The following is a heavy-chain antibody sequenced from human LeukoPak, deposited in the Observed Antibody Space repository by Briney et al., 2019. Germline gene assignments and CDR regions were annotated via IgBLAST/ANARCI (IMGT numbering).Heavy chain of an antibody. J-gene: IGHJ4*02. CDR1: GYRFTSYG. CDR3: ARGGDGDILTGLVFDY. D-gene: IGHD3-9*01. V-gene: IGHV1-18*01. CDR2: ISAYNGNT. Sequence: EASVKVSCKASGYRFTSYGISWVRQAPGQGLEWMGWISAYNGNTNYAQKLQGRVTMTTDTSTSTAYMELRSLRPDDTAVYYCARGGDGDILTGLVFDYWGQGTLVTVSS.